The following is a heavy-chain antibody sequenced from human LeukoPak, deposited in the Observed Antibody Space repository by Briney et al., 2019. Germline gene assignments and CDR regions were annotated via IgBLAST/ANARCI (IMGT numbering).Heavy chain of an antibody. V-gene: IGHV1-46*01. J-gene: IGHJ4*02. CDR3: ARVDDYGGNSVGY. CDR2: MNPRGGST. Sequence: ASVKVSCKSSGYSFTTYYMHWMRQAPGQGLEWMGTMNPRGGSTNYAQKFQGRVTMIRDPSTSTVYMELSSLRFEDTAVYYCARVDDYGGNSVGYWGQGTLVTVSS. D-gene: IGHD4-23*01. CDR1: GYSFTTYY.